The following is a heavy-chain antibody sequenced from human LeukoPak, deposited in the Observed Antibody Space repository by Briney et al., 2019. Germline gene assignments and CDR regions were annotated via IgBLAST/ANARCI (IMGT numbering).Heavy chain of an antibody. J-gene: IGHJ6*02. CDR2: INSDGSAT. V-gene: IGHV3-74*01. CDR3: ASDSPYYGMDV. Sequence: GGSLKLSCAASGFPFSSYWMHWVRQVPGKGLLWVSRINSDGSATIYADSVRGRFTISRDNAKNTLYLQMSGLRVEDTAVYHCASDSPYYGMDVWGQGTTVTVSS. CDR1: GFPFSSYW.